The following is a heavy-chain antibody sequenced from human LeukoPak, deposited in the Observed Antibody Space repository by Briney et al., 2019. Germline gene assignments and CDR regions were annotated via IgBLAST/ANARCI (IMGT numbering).Heavy chain of an antibody. CDR1: GGSFDGYS. CDR3: ARRGYSYGTR. D-gene: IGHD5-18*01. Sequence: SETLSLTCGIYGGSFDGYSWSWIRQSPGKGLEWIGEINLGGSTTYNPSLKSRVTMTIDTSKREVCLKLTSVTAADTAVYYCARRGYSYGTRWGQGTLVTVSS. CDR2: INLGGST. J-gene: IGHJ4*02. V-gene: IGHV4-34*01.